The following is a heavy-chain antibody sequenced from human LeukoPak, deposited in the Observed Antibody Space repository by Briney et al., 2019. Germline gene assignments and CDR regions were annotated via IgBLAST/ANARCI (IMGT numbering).Heavy chain of an antibody. CDR3: ARGRVVVAVSDY. J-gene: IGHJ4*02. Sequence: GGSLTLSCAASGFTFSSYSMNWVRQAPGKGLEWVSSISSSSSYMYYADSVKGRFTISRDNAKNSLYLQMNSLRAEDTAVYYCARGRVVVAVSDYWGQGTLVTVSS. V-gene: IGHV3-21*01. CDR1: GFTFSSYS. D-gene: IGHD6-19*01. CDR2: ISSSSSYM.